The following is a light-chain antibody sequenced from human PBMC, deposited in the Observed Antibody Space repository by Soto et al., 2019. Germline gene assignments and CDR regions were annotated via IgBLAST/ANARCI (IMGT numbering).Light chain of an antibody. CDR1: QSLSSN. CDR3: QQYNNWRT. V-gene: IGKV3-15*01. CDR2: GAS. Sequence: EIVLAQSQATLSVSPWERATLSCLASQSLSSNLAWYQQKPGQAPRLLIYGASTRAAGIPARFSGSGSGTEFTLTISSLQSEDFAVYYCQQYNNWRTFGQGTKV. J-gene: IGKJ1*01.